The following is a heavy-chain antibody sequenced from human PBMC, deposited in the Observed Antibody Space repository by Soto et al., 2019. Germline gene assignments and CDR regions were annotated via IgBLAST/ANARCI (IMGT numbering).Heavy chain of an antibody. CDR1: GFTFSSYA. CDR3: ARMDLVPPAKADY. CDR2: ISGSGGST. Sequence: PGGSLRLSCAASGFTFSSYAMSWVRQAPGKGLEWVSAISGSGGSTYYADSVKGRFTISRDNSKNTLYLQMNSLRAEDTAVYYCARMDLVPPAKADYWGQGTLVTVSS. J-gene: IGHJ4*02. D-gene: IGHD2-2*01. V-gene: IGHV3-23*01.